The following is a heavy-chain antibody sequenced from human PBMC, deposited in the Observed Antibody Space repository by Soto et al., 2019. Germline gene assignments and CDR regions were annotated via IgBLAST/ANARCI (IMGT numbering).Heavy chain of an antibody. CDR1: GFTFSSYS. CDR2: ISSSSSTI. Sequence: PGGSLRLSCAASGFTFSSYSMNWVRQAPGKGLEWVSYISSSSSTIYYADSVKGRFTISRDNAKNSLYLQMNSLRDEDTAVYYCARSKRITMTGGGYYFDYWGQGTLVTVSS. CDR3: ARSKRITMTGGGYYFDY. J-gene: IGHJ4*02. D-gene: IGHD3-22*01. V-gene: IGHV3-48*02.